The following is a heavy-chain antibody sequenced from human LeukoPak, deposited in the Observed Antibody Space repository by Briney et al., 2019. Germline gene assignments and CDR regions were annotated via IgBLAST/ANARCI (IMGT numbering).Heavy chain of an antibody. CDR2: ISSGGDSI. J-gene: IGHJ6*04. CDR1: GITFSDHY. CDR3: AELGITMIGGV. D-gene: IGHD3-10*02. Sequence: GGSLRLSCAASGITFSDHYMSWIRQAPGKGLEWLSYISSGGDSIYYADSVKGRFTISRDNAKNSVSLQMNSLRAEDTAVYYCAELGITMIGGVWGKGTTVTIPS. V-gene: IGHV3-11*04.